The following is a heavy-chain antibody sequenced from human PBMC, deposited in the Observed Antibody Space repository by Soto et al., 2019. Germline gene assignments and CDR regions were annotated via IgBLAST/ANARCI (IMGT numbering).Heavy chain of an antibody. Sequence: QAGGSLRLSCAASGFTFSSYAMSWVRQAPGKGLEWVSAISGSGGSTYYADSVKGRFTISRDNSKNTLYLQMNSLRAEDTAVYYCAKFPPYRVVVAAHPDSYYGMDVWGQGTTVTVSS. D-gene: IGHD2-15*01. CDR1: GFTFSSYA. J-gene: IGHJ6*02. CDR2: ISGSGGST. CDR3: AKFPPYRVVVAAHPDSYYGMDV. V-gene: IGHV3-23*01.